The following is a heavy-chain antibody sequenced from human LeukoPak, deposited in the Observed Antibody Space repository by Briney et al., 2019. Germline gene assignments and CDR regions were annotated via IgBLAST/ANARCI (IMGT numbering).Heavy chain of an antibody. J-gene: IGHJ4*02. CDR1: GYTFTGYY. D-gene: IGHD6-13*01. Sequence: GASVKVSCKASGYTFTGYYMHWVRQAPGQGLEWMGWINPNSGGTNYAQKFQGRVTMTRDTSISTAYMELSRLRSDDTAVYYCARSGWAAAASFDYWGQGTLVTVSS. CDR2: INPNSGGT. CDR3: ARSGWAAAASFDY. V-gene: IGHV1-2*02.